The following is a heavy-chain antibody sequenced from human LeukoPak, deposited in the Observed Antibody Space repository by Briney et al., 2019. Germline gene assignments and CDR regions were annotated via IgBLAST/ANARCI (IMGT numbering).Heavy chain of an antibody. Sequence: SETLSLTCTVSGVSINTSSYYWGWIRQSPGKGLEWIGSIYYSGSTYYTPSLKSRVTISVDTSKNQFSLKLTSVTAADTAVYYCARGRRRMVRGVIIRDAFDIWGQGTMVTVSS. V-gene: IGHV4-39*01. D-gene: IGHD3-10*01. CDR1: GVSINTSSYY. J-gene: IGHJ3*02. CDR2: IYYSGST. CDR3: ARGRRRMVRGVIIRDAFDI.